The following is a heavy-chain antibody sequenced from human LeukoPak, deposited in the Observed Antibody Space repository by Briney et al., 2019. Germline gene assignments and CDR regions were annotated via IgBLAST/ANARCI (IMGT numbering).Heavy chain of an antibody. V-gene: IGHV1-2*06. CDR2: INPNSGGT. D-gene: IGHD6-6*01. CDR3: ARDESSSLDY. Sequence: MXXVRQAPGQGLEWMGRINPNSGGTNYAQKFQGRVTMTRDTSISTAYMELSRLRSDDTAVYYCARDESSSLDYWGQGTLVTVSS. J-gene: IGHJ4*02.